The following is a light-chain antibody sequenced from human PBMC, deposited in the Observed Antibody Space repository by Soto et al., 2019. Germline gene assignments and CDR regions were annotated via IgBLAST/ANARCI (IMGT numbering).Light chain of an antibody. J-gene: IGLJ1*01. Sequence: SYELTQPPSVSVAPGKTARITCGGNNIGSNSVHWYQQKPGQAPVLVIYYDSDRPSGIPERFSGSNSGNTATLTISRVEAGDEADYYCQVWDSSSDHPYVFGTGTKLTVL. CDR2: YDS. CDR3: QVWDSSSDHPYV. CDR1: NIGSNS. V-gene: IGLV3-21*04.